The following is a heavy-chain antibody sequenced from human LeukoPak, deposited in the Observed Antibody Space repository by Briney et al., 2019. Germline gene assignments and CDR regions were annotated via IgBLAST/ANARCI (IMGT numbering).Heavy chain of an antibody. J-gene: IGHJ3*02. CDR3: ARGYSFLELGPTDAFDI. Sequence: PSETLSLTCAVYGGSFSGYYWSWIRQPPGKGLEWIGEINHSGSTNYNPSLKSRVTISVDTSKNQFSLKLSSVTAADTAVYYCARGYSFLELGPTDAFDIWGQGTMVTVSS. CDR1: GGSFSGYY. V-gene: IGHV4-34*01. D-gene: IGHD3-3*01. CDR2: INHSGST.